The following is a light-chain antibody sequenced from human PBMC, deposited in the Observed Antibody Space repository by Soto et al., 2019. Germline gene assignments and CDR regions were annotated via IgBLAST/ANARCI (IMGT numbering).Light chain of an antibody. CDR3: SSYTTSNTRQIV. V-gene: IGLV2-14*03. CDR2: DVS. Sequence: QSVLTQPASVSGYPGQSITISCTGTSSDVGGYNYVSWYPHHPGKAHKLMTYDVSKRPSGVSTRFSGSKSGNTASLTISGLQPEDEADYYCSSYTTSNTRQIVFGTGTKVTVL. CDR1: SSDVGGYNY. J-gene: IGLJ1*01.